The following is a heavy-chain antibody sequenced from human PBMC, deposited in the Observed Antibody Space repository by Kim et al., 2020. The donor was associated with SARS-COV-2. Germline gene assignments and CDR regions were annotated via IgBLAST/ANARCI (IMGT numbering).Heavy chain of an antibody. CDR3: ARGEYSSSGDAFDI. J-gene: IGHJ3*02. V-gene: IGHV4-59*09. D-gene: IGHD6-6*01. Sequence: NPSLKSRDTISVDTSKNQCSLKLSSVTAADTAVYYCARGEYSSSGDAFDIWGQGTMVTVSS.